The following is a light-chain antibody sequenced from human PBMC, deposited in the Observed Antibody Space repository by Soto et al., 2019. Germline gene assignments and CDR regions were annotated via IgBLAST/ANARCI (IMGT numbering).Light chain of an antibody. CDR1: QSISRH. Sequence: ERVSRCWRASQSISRHLNWYPQKPGRAPRLLIYGSSNLQGGVPSRFSGSGSGTDFTLTISSLLPEDFATYYCQQGYSPPVTFGEGTRLEIK. V-gene: IGKV1-39*01. CDR2: GSS. CDR3: QQGYSPPVT. J-gene: IGKJ5*01.